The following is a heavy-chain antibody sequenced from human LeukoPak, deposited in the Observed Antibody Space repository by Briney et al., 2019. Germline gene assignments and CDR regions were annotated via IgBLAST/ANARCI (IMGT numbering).Heavy chain of an antibody. CDR3: ATNPRVRWLQGWYFDL. Sequence: GASVKVSCKVSGYTLTELSMHWVRQAPGKGLEWMGGFDPEDGETIYAQKFQGRVTMTEDTSTDTAYMELSSLRSEDTAVYYCATNPRVRWLQGWYFDLXXXXTXVXVSS. D-gene: IGHD5-24*01. CDR2: FDPEDGET. V-gene: IGHV1-24*01. CDR1: GYTLTELS. J-gene: IGHJ2*01.